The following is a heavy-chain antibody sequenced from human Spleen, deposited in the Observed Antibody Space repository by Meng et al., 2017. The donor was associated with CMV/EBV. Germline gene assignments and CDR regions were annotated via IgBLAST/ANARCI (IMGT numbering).Heavy chain of an antibody. CDR2: INTNSGGT. J-gene: IGHJ4*02. CDR1: GYTFTGYY. Sequence: CKASGYTFTGYYMHWVRQAPGQGLEWMGWINTNSGGTNYAQKFQDRVTMTRDTSISTAYMELSRLRSDDTAVYYCARDYYYDSSGYYYWGQGTLVTVSS. D-gene: IGHD3-22*01. CDR3: ARDYYYDSSGYYY. V-gene: IGHV1-2*02.